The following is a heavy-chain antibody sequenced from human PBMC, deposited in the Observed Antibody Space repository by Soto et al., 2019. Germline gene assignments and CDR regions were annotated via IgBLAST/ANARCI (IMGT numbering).Heavy chain of an antibody. CDR2: ISGSGGST. CDR1: GFTFSSYA. Sequence: GGSLRLSCAASGFTFSSYAMSWVRQAPGKGLEWVSAISGSGGSTYYADSVKGRFTISRDNSKNTLYLQMNSLRAEDTAVYYCAKCEQLVPYYYGMDVWGQGTTVTVSS. V-gene: IGHV3-23*01. J-gene: IGHJ6*02. D-gene: IGHD6-13*01. CDR3: AKCEQLVPYYYGMDV.